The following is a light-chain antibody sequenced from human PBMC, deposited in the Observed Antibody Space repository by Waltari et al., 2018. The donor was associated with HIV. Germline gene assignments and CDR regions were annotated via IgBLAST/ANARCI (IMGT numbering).Light chain of an antibody. CDR1: QSVYNN. V-gene: IGKV3-15*01. Sequence: EIVMTQSPAILSLSPGESATLSCRASQSVYNNLAWYQQKNGQAPRLLIYGASTRATDIPDRFSGRGSGTEFTLTVSSLQSGDFAVYYCQQYHNWPQTFGRGTKVEIK. J-gene: IGKJ2*01. CDR2: GAS. CDR3: QQYHNWPQT.